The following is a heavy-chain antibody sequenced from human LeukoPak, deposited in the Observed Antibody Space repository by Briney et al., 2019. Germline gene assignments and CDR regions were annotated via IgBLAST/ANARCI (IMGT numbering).Heavy chain of an antibody. J-gene: IGHJ6*03. V-gene: IGHV3-21*01. CDR3: TRARVVTVPGTADYYFYMDV. D-gene: IGHD6-19*01. Sequence: GGSLRLSCAASGFTFNTYAMNWVRQAPGKGLERGSSMSTISRLKYYAASVKGRFTVSRDNAKNSLYLQMNSLRAEDTAVYYCTRARVVTVPGTADYYFYMDVWGRGTTVTVSS. CDR1: GFTFNTYA. CDR2: MSTISRLK.